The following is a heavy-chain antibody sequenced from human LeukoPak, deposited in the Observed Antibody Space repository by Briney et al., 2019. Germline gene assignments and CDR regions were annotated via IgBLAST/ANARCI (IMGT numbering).Heavy chain of an antibody. Sequence: PSETLSLTCTVSGDSINSLDLWSWVRQPPGKGLEWIGEISHGGNTKFNPSLKSRVTISIDTSKNQFSLKLTSMTAADTAVYYCAREGQSGSPLGVFDIWGQGTMVTVSS. CDR1: GDSINSLDL. V-gene: IGHV4-4*02. CDR3: AREGQSGSPLGVFDI. J-gene: IGHJ3*02. D-gene: IGHD1-26*01. CDR2: ISHGGNT.